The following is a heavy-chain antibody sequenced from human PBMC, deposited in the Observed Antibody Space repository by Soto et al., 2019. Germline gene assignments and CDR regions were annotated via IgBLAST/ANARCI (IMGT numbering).Heavy chain of an antibody. J-gene: IGHJ4*02. CDR1: GYTFTGYY. V-gene: IGHV1-2*02. CDR2: VNPDTGVT. Sequence: QVQLVQSGAEVKKPGASVKVSCKASGYTFTGYYLHWVRQSPGHGLDWMGCVNPDTGVTHYAQKFHGSVTITRDACNTTADLEMSSLISDDTGVYYCVTEGYGYSNLPQDYWGQGTLVTVSS. D-gene: IGHD5-12*01. CDR3: VTEGYGYSNLPQDY.